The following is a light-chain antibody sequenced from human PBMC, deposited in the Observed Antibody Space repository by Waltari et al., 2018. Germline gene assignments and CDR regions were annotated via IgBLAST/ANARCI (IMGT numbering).Light chain of an antibody. CDR1: SSDIASYNF. CDR2: EVT. CDR3: SSYTTSSTVI. J-gene: IGLJ2*01. V-gene: IGLV2-18*02. Sequence: QSALIQPPSVSGSPGQSVTIYSTGTSSDIASYNFVSWYQQFPGTAPKLLIYEVTNRPSGVPDRFSGSKSGYTASLAISGLQPEDEADYYCSSYTTSSTVIFGGGTKLTVL.